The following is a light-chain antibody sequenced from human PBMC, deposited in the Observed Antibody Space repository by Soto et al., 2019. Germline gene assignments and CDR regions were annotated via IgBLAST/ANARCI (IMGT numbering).Light chain of an antibody. CDR2: GNS. CDR3: QSYDSSPAVV. J-gene: IGLJ2*01. V-gene: IGLV1-40*01. CDR1: SSNIGAGYD. Sequence: QSVLTQPPSVSGARGQRVTISCTGSSSNIGAGYDVHWYQQLPGTAPKLLIYGNSNRPSGVPDRFSGSKSGTSASLAITGLQAEDEADYYCQSYDSSPAVVFGGGTKLTVL.